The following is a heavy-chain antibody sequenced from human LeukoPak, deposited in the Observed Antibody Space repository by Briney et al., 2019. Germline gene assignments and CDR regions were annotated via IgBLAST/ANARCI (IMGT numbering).Heavy chain of an antibody. J-gene: IGHJ4*02. CDR1: GGTFSSYA. Sequence: GASVKVSCKASGGTFSSYAISWVRQAPGQGLEWMGGIIPIFGTANCAQKFQGRVTITRDTSASTAYMELSSLRSEDTAVYYCARVYYYDSSGLYYWGQGTLVTVSS. CDR3: ARVYYYDSSGLYY. V-gene: IGHV1-69*05. CDR2: IIPIFGTA. D-gene: IGHD3-22*01.